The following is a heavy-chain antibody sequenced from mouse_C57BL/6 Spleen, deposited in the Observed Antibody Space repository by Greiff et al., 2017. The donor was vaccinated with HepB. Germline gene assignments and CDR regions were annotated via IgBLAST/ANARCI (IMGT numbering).Heavy chain of an antibody. D-gene: IGHD3-3*01. CDR2: INPNYGTT. CDR3: ARSGTAAYGKDYYAMDY. Sequence: EVQLQQSGPELVKPGASVKISCKASGYSFTDYNMNWVKQSNGKSLEWIGVINPNYGTTSYNQKFKGKATLTVDQSSSTAYMQLNSLTSEDSAVLYCARSGTAAYGKDYYAMDYWGQGTSVTVSS. V-gene: IGHV1-39*01. CDR1: GYSFTDYN. J-gene: IGHJ4*01.